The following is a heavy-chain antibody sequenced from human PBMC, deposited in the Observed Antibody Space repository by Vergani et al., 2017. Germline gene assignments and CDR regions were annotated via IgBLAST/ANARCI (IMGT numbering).Heavy chain of an antibody. CDR2: ISWNSGRT. Sequence: EVRLVESGGGLIPPGRSLRLSCAGSGFTFQDHALHWVRQTPGRGLEWVSGISWNSGRTAYADSVKGRFTISRDNAKRSLYLQMNSLRPDDTAVYYCVRGGRGDHGDFWSRLGPWGQGTRVIVSS. CDR3: VRGGRGDHGDFWSRLGP. V-gene: IGHV3-9*01. J-gene: IGHJ5*02. D-gene: IGHD3-3*01. CDR1: GFTFQDHA.